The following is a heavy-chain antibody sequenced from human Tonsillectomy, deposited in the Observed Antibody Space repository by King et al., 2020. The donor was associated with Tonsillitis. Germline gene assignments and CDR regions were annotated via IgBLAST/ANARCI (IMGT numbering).Heavy chain of an antibody. CDR3: ARAGPYCSGYSCAQGTYNYYFGIDV. CDR1: DDSTSKSY. J-gene: IGHJ6*02. CDR2: IYKSGST. Sequence: VQLQESGPGLVKPSETLSLTCSISDDSTSKSYWNWIRQPPGKGLEWIGYIYKSGSTNYNPSLKSRVTISEDTSKKQFSLRLSSVTAADTAVYYCARAGPYCSGYSCAQGTYNYYFGIDVWGQGTTVIVSS. V-gene: IGHV4-59*01. D-gene: IGHD2-15*01.